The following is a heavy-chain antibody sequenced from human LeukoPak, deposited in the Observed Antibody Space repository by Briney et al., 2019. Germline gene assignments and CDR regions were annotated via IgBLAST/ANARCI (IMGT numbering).Heavy chain of an antibody. CDR2: INPNSGGT. CDR1: GYTFTGYY. J-gene: IGHJ5*02. D-gene: IGHD1-26*01. Sequence: GASVKVSCKASGYTFTGYYMHWVRQARGQGLEGMGWINPNSGGTNYAQKFQGRVTMTRDTSISTAYMELSRLRSDDTAVYYCARDSVGATPTNWFDPWGQGTLVTVSS. CDR3: ARDSVGATPTNWFDP. V-gene: IGHV1-2*02.